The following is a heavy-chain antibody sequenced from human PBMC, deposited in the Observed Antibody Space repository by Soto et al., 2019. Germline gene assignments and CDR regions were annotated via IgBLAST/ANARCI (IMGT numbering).Heavy chain of an antibody. CDR3: AKSRGGFIVATVLVAFDI. J-gene: IGHJ3*02. D-gene: IGHD5-12*01. Sequence: GGSLRLSCAASGFTFSSYAMSWVRQAPGKGLEWVSAISGSGGSTYYADSVKGRFTISRDNSKNTLYLQMNSLRAEDTAFYYCAKSRGGFIVATVLVAFDIWGQGTMVTVSS. CDR1: GFTFSSYA. CDR2: ISGSGGST. V-gene: IGHV3-23*01.